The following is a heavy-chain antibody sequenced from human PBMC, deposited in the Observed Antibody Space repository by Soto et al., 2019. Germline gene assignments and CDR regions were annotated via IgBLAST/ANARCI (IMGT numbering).Heavy chain of an antibody. V-gene: IGHV3-20*04. D-gene: IGHD3-10*01. Sequence: GGSLRLSCAASGFTFDEFGMSWVRQTPGEGLEWVSGINWNGGSTGYADSVKGRFTISRDNAKNSLYLQMNSLRAEDTALYYCARVHGSGSYYNALLKNPYYYGMDVWGQGTTVTVSS. CDR3: ARVHGSGSYYNALLKNPYYYGMDV. J-gene: IGHJ6*02. CDR1: GFTFDEFG. CDR2: INWNGGST.